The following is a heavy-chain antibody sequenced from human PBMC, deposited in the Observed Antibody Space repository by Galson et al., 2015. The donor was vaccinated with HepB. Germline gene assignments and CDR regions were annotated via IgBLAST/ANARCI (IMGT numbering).Heavy chain of an antibody. Sequence: SLRLSCAASGFTFSSYGMHWVRQAPGKGLEWVAVISYDGSNKYYADSVKGRFTISRDNSKNTLYLQMNSLRAEDTAVYYCTKVGDYGDYREDDAFDIWGQGTMVTVSS. CDR1: GFTFSSYG. J-gene: IGHJ3*02. CDR2: ISYDGSNK. V-gene: IGHV3-30*18. CDR3: TKVGDYGDYREDDAFDI. D-gene: IGHD4-17*01.